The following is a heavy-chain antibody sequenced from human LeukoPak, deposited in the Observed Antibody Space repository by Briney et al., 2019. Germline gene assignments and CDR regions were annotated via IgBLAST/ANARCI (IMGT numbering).Heavy chain of an antibody. CDR1: GYHFTNSW. V-gene: IGHV5-51*01. J-gene: IGHJ4*02. D-gene: IGHD1-14*01. CDR2: IYPDDSET. Sequence: GESLKISCKSSGYHFTNSWIGWVRQMPGKGLEWMGIIYPDDSETRYSPSFQGQVTISVDKSISTAYLRWSSLKASDTAMYYCARPHTLDRTTKYYFDYWGQGTPVTVSS. CDR3: ARPHTLDRTTKYYFDY.